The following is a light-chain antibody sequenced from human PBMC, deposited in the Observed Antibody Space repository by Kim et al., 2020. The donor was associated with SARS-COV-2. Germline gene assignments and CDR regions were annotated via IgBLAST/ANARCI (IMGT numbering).Light chain of an antibody. Sequence: ALRQTVRITSPVDSRGDYSASWYQHKPGRAPLLVIYGKNNRPSGIPDRFSGSSSGNTASLTIPGAQAEDEADYYCTCRDTSGNLVVFGGGTQLTVL. V-gene: IGLV3-19*01. J-gene: IGLJ2*01. CDR2: GKN. CDR1: SRGDYS. CDR3: TCRDTSGNLVV.